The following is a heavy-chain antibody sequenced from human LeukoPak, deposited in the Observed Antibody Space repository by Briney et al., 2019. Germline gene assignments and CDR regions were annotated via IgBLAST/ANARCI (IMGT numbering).Heavy chain of an antibody. CDR2: ISSSSSYI. V-gene: IGHV3-21*01. Sequence: PGGSLRLSCAASGFTFSSYSINRVRQAPGKGLEWVSSISSSSSYIYYADSVKARFTISRDNAKNSLYLQMNSLRAEDTAVYYCARGPVTGDFDYWGQGTLVTVSS. J-gene: IGHJ4*02. D-gene: IGHD7-27*01. CDR3: ARGPVTGDFDY. CDR1: GFTFSSYS.